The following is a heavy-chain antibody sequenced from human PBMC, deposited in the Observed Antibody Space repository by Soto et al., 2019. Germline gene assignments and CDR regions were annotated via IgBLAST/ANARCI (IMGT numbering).Heavy chain of an antibody. CDR3: ARVSGSYYFDY. J-gene: IGHJ4*02. CDR2: INHSGST. D-gene: IGHD1-26*01. CDR1: GGSFSGYY. V-gene: IGHV4-34*01. Sequence: NPSETLSLTCAVYGGSFSGYYWSWIRQPPGKGLEWIGEINHSGSTNYNPSLKSRVTISVDTSKNQFSLKLSSVTAADTAVYYCARVSGSYYFDYWGQGTLVTVSS.